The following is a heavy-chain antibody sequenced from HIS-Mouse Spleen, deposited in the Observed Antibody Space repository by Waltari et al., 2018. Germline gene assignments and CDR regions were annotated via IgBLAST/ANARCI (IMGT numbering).Heavy chain of an antibody. CDR3: AREFGLLPPISSRDYDAFDI. CDR2: IYYSGST. D-gene: IGHD3-10*01. Sequence: QLQLQESGPGLVKPSETLSLTCTVPGGSISSSRYHWGWIRQPPGKGLEWIGSIYYSGSTYYNPSLKSRVTISVDTSKNQFSLKLSSVTAADTAVYYCAREFGLLPPISSRDYDAFDIWGQGTMVTVSS. J-gene: IGHJ3*02. V-gene: IGHV4-39*07. CDR1: GGSISSSRYH.